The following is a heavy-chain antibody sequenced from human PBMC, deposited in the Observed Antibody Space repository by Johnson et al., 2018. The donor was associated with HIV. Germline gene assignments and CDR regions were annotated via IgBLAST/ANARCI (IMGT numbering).Heavy chain of an antibody. D-gene: IGHD3-16*01. J-gene: IGHJ3*02. CDR2: IKQDGSER. CDR1: GFTFSIYW. Sequence: VQLVESGGGLVQPGGSLRLSCAASGFTFSIYWMSWVRQAPGKGLEWVANIKQDGSERYYVDSVKGRFTISRDYAKNSLYLQMNSLRAEDTAVYYCARDQGWGEAFDIWGQGTMGIVSS. CDR3: ARDQGWGEAFDI. V-gene: IGHV3-7*01.